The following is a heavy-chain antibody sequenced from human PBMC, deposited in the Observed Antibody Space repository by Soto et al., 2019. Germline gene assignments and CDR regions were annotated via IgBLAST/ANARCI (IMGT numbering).Heavy chain of an antibody. Sequence: PSETLSLTCTVSGGSISSGGYYWSWIRQHPGKGLEWIGYIYYSGSTYYNPSLKSRVTISVDTSKNQFSLKLSSVTAADTAVYYCARYYYDSSGYLDYWGQGTLVTVSS. CDR2: IYYSGST. CDR3: ARYYYDSSGYLDY. V-gene: IGHV4-31*03. D-gene: IGHD3-22*01. CDR1: GGSISSGGYY. J-gene: IGHJ4*02.